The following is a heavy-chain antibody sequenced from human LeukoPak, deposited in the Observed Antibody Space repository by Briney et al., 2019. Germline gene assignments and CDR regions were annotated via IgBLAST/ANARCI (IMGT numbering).Heavy chain of an antibody. Sequence: ASVKVSCKVSGYTLTELSMHWVRQAPGKGLEWMGGFDPEDGETIYAQKFRGRVTMTEDTSTDTAYMELSSLRSEDTAVYYCARIPAASPSFGFDIWGQGTMVTVSS. CDR3: ARIPAASPSFGFDI. D-gene: IGHD2-2*01. CDR2: FDPEDGET. CDR1: GYTLTELS. V-gene: IGHV1-24*01. J-gene: IGHJ3*02.